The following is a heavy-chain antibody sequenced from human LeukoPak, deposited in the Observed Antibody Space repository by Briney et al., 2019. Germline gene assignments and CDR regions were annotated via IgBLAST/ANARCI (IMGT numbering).Heavy chain of an antibody. V-gene: IGHV3-15*01. CDR2: IKSKTDGGTT. J-gene: IGHJ4*02. Sequence: GGSLRLSCAASGFSFTDAWMTWVRQPPGKGLEWVGSIKSKTDGGTTDYAAPVKGRFTISRDDSKNTLYLQINSLRAEDTAVYYCAKEAYDPYFDYWGQGTLVTVSS. CDR1: GFSFTDAW. CDR3: AKEAYDPYFDY. D-gene: IGHD3-3*01.